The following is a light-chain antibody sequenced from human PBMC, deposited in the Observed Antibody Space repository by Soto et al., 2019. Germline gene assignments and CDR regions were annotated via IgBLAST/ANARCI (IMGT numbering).Light chain of an antibody. CDR3: LQYGRSPRT. CDR2: GAS. Sequence: EIVLPQSPGTLSLSRGARAPXXXXXSQSVSSSYLDWHXXKPGQXXRXXIYGASSRATGIPDRFSGILYGTAGNLNLRRRETADVAVYDGLQYGRSPRTFGPGTKVEI. CDR1: QSVSSSY. J-gene: IGKJ1*01. V-gene: IGKV3-20*01.